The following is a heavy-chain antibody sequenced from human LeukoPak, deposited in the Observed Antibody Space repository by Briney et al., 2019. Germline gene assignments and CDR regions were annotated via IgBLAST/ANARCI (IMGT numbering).Heavy chain of an antibody. J-gene: IGHJ4*02. V-gene: IGHV1-46*01. D-gene: IGHD4-23*01. CDR2: INPNVSST. Sequence: GASVKVSCKASGYTFTGYYMHWVRQAPGQGLEWMGIINPNVSSTFYAQKFQGRVTMTRDTSTSTLYMELSSLKSEDTAMYYCAREDYGGNVGVPDYWGQGTRVTVSS. CDR3: AREDYGGNVGVPDY. CDR1: GYTFTGYY.